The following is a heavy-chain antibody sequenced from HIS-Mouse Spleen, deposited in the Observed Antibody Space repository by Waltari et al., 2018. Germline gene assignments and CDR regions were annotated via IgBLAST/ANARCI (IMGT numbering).Heavy chain of an antibody. CDR1: GGSISSSSYY. D-gene: IGHD6-13*01. Sequence: QLQLQESGPGLVKPSETLYLTCTVSGGSISSSSYYWCWIRQPPGKGLEWIGSIYYSGSTYYNPSLKSRVTISVDTSKNQFSLKLSSVTAADTAVYYCAREIPYSSSWYDWYFDLWGRGTLVTVSS. J-gene: IGHJ2*01. V-gene: IGHV4-39*07. CDR3: AREIPYSSSWYDWYFDL. CDR2: IYYSGST.